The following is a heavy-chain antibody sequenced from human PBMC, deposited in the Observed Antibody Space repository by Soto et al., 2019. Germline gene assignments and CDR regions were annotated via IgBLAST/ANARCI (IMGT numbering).Heavy chain of an antibody. CDR1: GGSISSGDYY. Sequence: PSETLSLTCTVSGGSISSGDYYWSWVRQPPGKGLEWIGYIYYSGSTYYNPSLKSRVTIPVDTSKNQFSLKLSSVTAADTAVYYCARVRVDYYDSSGYYLFDYWGQGTLVTVSS. D-gene: IGHD3-22*01. J-gene: IGHJ4*02. V-gene: IGHV4-30-4*01. CDR2: IYYSGST. CDR3: ARVRVDYYDSSGYYLFDY.